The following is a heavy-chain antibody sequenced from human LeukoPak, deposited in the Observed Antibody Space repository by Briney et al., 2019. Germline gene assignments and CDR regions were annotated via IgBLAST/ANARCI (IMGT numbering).Heavy chain of an antibody. CDR1: GGSISSSSYY. CDR3: AQLKSSGYYYIDY. J-gene: IGHJ4*02. V-gene: IGHV4-39*07. D-gene: IGHD3-22*01. Sequence: KPSETLSLTCTVSGGSISSSSYYWGWIRQPPGKGLEWIGSIYHSGSTYYNPSLKSRVTISVDTSKNQFSLKLSSVTAADTAVYYCAQLKSSGYYYIDYWGQGTLVTVSS. CDR2: IYHSGST.